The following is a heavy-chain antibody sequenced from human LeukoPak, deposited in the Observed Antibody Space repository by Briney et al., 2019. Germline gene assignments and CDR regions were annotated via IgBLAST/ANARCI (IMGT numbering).Heavy chain of an antibody. CDR2: INHSGST. V-gene: IGHV4-34*01. CDR3: ARRDSYGYWGGNDY. CDR1: GGSFRGYY. D-gene: IGHD5-18*01. Sequence: PSETLSLTCAVYGGSFRGYYWSWIRQPPGKGLEWIGEINHSGSTNYNPSLKSRVTISVDTSKNQFSLKLSSVTAADTAVYYCARRDSYGYWGGNDYWGQGTLVTVSS. J-gene: IGHJ4*02.